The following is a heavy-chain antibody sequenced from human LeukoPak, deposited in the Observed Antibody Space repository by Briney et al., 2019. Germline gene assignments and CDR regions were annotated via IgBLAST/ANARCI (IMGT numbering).Heavy chain of an antibody. D-gene: IGHD1-1*01. CDR2: INAGNGNT. V-gene: IGHV1-3*01. J-gene: IGHJ6*02. CDR1: GYTFTSYA. Sequence: ASVKVSCKASGYTFTSYAMHWVRQAPGQRLEWMGWINAGNGNTKYSQKFQGRVTITRDTSASTAYMELSSLRSEDTAVYYCARGEATTYYYCGMDVWGQGTTVTVSS. CDR3: ARGEATTYYYCGMDV.